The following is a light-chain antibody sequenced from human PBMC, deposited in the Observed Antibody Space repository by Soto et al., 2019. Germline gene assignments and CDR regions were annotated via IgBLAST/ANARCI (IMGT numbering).Light chain of an antibody. Sequence: QSALTQPASVSGSPGQSSTISCTGTSSDVGGYNYVSWYQQHPGKAPKLMIYEVSNRPSGVSNRFSGSKSGNTASLTISGLQAEDEADYYCSSYTSSSTFVVFGGGTKLPVL. J-gene: IGLJ2*01. CDR1: SSDVGGYNY. CDR3: SSYTSSSTFVV. CDR2: EVS. V-gene: IGLV2-14*01.